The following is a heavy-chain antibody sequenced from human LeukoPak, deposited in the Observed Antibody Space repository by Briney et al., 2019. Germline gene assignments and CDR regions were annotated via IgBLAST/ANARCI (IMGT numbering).Heavy chain of an antibody. CDR2: ISSNGGST. V-gene: IGHV3-64D*06. CDR3: VKDSSSGSYFDY. Sequence: GGSLRLSCSASGFTFSRYAMHWVRQAPGKGLEYVSAISSNGGSTYYADSVKGRFTISRDNSRNTLHLQMSSLRVEDTAVYYCVKDSSSGSYFDYWGQGTLVTVSP. D-gene: IGHD3-10*01. CDR1: GFTFSRYA. J-gene: IGHJ4*02.